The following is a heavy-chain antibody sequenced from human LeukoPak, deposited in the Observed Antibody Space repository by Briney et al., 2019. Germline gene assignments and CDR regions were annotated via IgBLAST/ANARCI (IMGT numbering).Heavy chain of an antibody. Sequence: GRSLRLSCAASGFTFSSYAMHWVRQAPGKGLEWVAVISYDGSNKYYADSVKGRFTISRDNSKNTLYLQMNSLRAEDTAVYYCAKDFPGPTLYYYDSSGYGYWGQGTLVTVSS. D-gene: IGHD3-22*01. CDR1: GFTFSSYA. CDR3: AKDFPGPTLYYYDSSGYGY. V-gene: IGHV3-30-3*01. J-gene: IGHJ4*02. CDR2: ISYDGSNK.